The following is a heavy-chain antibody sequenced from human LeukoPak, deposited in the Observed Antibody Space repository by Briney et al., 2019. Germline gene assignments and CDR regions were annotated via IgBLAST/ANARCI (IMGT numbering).Heavy chain of an antibody. D-gene: IGHD3-3*01. Sequence: SETLSLTCTVSGGTISSYYWSWIRQPPGKGLEWIGYIYYSGSTNYNPSLKSRVTISVDTSKNQFSLKLSSVTAADTAVYYCARGQLRFLEWLSDNWFDPWGQGTLVTVSS. CDR1: GGTISSYY. J-gene: IGHJ5*02. V-gene: IGHV4-59*01. CDR2: IYYSGST. CDR3: ARGQLRFLEWLSDNWFDP.